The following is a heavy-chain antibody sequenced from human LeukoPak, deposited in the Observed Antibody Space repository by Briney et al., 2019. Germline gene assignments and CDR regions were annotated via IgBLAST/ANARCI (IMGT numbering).Heavy chain of an antibody. Sequence: GESLKISCKGSGYNFSNYGIGWVRQMPGKGLEWMGLIDPGDSHAIYSPSFQGLVTISADKSISAAYLQWSSLKASDTAMYYCARHGVGAGLAAAYIWGQGTLLTVSP. CDR1: GYNFSNYG. J-gene: IGHJ4*02. D-gene: IGHD6-13*01. CDR3: ARHGVGAGLAAAYI. CDR2: IDPGDSHA. V-gene: IGHV5-51*01.